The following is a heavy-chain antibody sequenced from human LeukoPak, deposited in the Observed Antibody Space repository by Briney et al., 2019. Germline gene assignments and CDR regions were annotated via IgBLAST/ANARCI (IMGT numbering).Heavy chain of an antibody. J-gene: IGHJ5*02. D-gene: IGHD6-6*01. CDR2: ISPYIGIT. Sequence: ASVKVSCKASGDTFTSYTISWVRQAPGQGLEWMGWISPYIGITNYAQKFQGRVTMTTDTSTSTAYRELTSLRSDDTAVYYCAREPYSSSSVWFDPWGQGTLVTVSS. CDR3: AREPYSSSSVWFDP. CDR1: GDTFTSYT. V-gene: IGHV1-18*01.